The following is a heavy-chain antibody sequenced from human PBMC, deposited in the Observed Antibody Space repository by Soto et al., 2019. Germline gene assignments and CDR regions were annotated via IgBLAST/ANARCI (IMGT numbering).Heavy chain of an antibody. CDR2: IKQDGTET. V-gene: IGHV3-7*01. CDR1: GFTFSSYW. Sequence: EVQLVESGGTLVQPGGSLRLSCAVSGFTFSSYWMSWVRRAPGQGLEWLANIKQDGTETYYVDSVKGRFTICRDNAENSLYLQLNSLRDEDTAVYYCVTAVAGRGGFDYWGQGTLVTVSS. J-gene: IGHJ4*02. CDR3: VTAVAGRGGFDY. D-gene: IGHD6-19*01.